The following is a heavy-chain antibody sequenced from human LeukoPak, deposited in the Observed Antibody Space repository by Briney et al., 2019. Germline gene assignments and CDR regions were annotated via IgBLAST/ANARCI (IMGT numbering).Heavy chain of an antibody. D-gene: IGHD3-9*01. V-gene: IGHV3-21*01. J-gene: IGHJ6*02. Sequence: GGSLRLSCAASGFTFSSYSMNWVRQAPGKGLEWVSSISSSSSYIYYADSVKGRFTISRDSAKNSLYLQMNSLRAEDTAVYYCARDHPGYYSMDVWGQGTTVTVSS. CDR3: ARDHPGYYSMDV. CDR2: ISSSSSYI. CDR1: GFTFSSYS.